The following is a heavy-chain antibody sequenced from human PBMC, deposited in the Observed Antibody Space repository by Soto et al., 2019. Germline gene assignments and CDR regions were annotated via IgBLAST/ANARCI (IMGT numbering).Heavy chain of an antibody. V-gene: IGHV4-59*01. CDR1: SGSISSYY. CDR2: IYYSGST. D-gene: IGHD6-13*01. Sequence: PSETLSLTCTVSSGSISSYYWSWIRQPPGKGLEWIGYIYYSGSTNYNPSLKSRVTISVDTSKNQFSLKLSSVTAADTAVYYCARDSSAAAGINWFDPWGQGTLVTVSS. CDR3: ARDSSAAAGINWFDP. J-gene: IGHJ5*02.